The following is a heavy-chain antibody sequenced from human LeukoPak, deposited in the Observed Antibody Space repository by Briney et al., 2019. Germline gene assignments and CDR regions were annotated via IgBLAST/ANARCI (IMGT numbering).Heavy chain of an antibody. CDR2: INTDGSST. V-gene: IGHV3-74*01. J-gene: IGHJ2*01. CDR1: GFTFSSYW. Sequence: GGSLRLSCAASGFTFSSYWMHWVRQAPGKGLVWVSRINTDGSSTSYADSVKGRFTISRDNAKNTLYLQMNSLRAEDTAVYYCARGVLSTVVPAAIDPYWYFDLWGRGTLVTVSS. CDR3: ARGVLSTVVPAAIDPYWYFDL. D-gene: IGHD2-2*01.